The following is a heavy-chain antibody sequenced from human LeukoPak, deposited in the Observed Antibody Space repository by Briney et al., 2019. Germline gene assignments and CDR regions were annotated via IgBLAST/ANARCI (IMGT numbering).Heavy chain of an antibody. D-gene: IGHD3-3*01. V-gene: IGHV1-69*13. CDR1: GGTFSSYA. CDR3: AVALYDFWSGLTDYYGMDV. CDR2: IIPIFGTA. J-gene: IGHJ6*02. Sequence: ASVKVSCTASGGTFSSYAISWVRQAPGQGLEWMGGIIPIFGTANYAQKFQGRVTITADESTSTAYMELSSLRSEDTAVYYCAVALYDFWSGLTDYYGMDVWGQGTTVTVSS.